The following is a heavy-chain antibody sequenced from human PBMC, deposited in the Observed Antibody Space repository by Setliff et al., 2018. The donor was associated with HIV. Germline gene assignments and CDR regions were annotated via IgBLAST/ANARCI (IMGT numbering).Heavy chain of an antibody. J-gene: IGHJ4*02. CDR3: AAGDSSQYYFDY. V-gene: IGHV3-33*01. CDR2: IWYDGSNK. D-gene: IGHD6-13*01. Sequence: GGSLRLSCAASGFTFTSYAMHWVRQAPGKGLEWVAVIWYDGSNKYYADSLKVRFTISRDNSKNTLYLQMNSLRAEDTAVYYCAAGDSSQYYFDYWGQGTPVTVS. CDR1: GFTFTSYA.